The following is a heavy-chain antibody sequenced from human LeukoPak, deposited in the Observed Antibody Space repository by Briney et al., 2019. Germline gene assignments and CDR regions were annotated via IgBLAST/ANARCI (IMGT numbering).Heavy chain of an antibody. CDR3: AKDIQLST. CDR1: GFTFSSYA. Sequence: GGSLRLPCAASGFTFSSYAMSWVRQAPGKGLEWVSLISSSGNNAYYADSVKGRFTISRDNSKNTLSLQMNSLRVEDTAIYYCAKDIQLSTWGLGTMVTVSS. D-gene: IGHD5-24*01. V-gene: IGHV3-23*01. CDR2: ISSSGNNA. J-gene: IGHJ3*01.